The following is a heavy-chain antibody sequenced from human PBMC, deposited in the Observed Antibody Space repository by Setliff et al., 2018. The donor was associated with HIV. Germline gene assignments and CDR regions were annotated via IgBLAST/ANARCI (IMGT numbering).Heavy chain of an antibody. CDR2: INNDGSSA. D-gene: IGHD3-10*01. V-gene: IGHV3-74*01. J-gene: IGHJ4*02. CDR1: GFTLSNFW. CDR3: ARAVGPGAIHF. Sequence: PGGSLRLSCAVSGFTLSNFWMHWVRQAPGKGLVWVSRINNDGSSATYADSVQGRFTISSDNAKNTLSLQMNSLRAEDTAVYYCARAVGPGAIHFWGQGTLVTVSS.